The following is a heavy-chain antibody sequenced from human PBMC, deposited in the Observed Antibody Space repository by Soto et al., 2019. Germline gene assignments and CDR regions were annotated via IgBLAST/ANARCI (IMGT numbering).Heavy chain of an antibody. CDR2: IDPSDSYT. CDR3: AKSYYDSSGYYPPVYYYYYGMDV. CDR1: GYSFTSYW. Sequence: GESLKVSCKGSGYSFTSYWIIWVRQMPGKGLEWMGRIDPSDSYTNYSPSFQGHVTISADKSISTAYLQWSSLKASDTAVYYCAKSYYDSSGYYPPVYYYYYGMDVWVQGTTVTVSS. D-gene: IGHD3-22*01. V-gene: IGHV5-10-1*01. J-gene: IGHJ6*02.